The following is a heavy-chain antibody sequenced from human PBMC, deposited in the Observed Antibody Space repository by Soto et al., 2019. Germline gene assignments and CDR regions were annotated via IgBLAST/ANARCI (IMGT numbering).Heavy chain of an antibody. CDR3: ARDRGHYDILTGLI. D-gene: IGHD3-9*01. V-gene: IGHV3-7*01. CDR2: IKQDGSEK. CDR1: GFTFSGYW. Sequence: GGSLRLSCAASGFTFSGYWMSWVRQAPGKGLEWVANIKQDGSEKYYVDSVKGRFTISRDNAKNSLYLQMNSLRAEDTAVYYCARDRGHYDILTGLIWGQGTMVTVSS. J-gene: IGHJ3*02.